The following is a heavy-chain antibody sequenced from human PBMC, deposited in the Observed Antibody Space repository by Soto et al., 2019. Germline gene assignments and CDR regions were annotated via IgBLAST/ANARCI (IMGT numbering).Heavy chain of an antibody. CDR2: ITSSSSYI. CDR3: ARDSPGYNSAGDEAYYMDV. J-gene: IGHJ6*03. D-gene: IGHD6-19*01. CDR1: GFTFSDYS. V-gene: IGHV3-21*01. Sequence: EVQLVESGGGLVRPGGSLRLSCAASGFTFSDYSMNWVRQAPGKGLEWVSFITSSSSYIYYADSVKGRFTISRDNAKNSLYLETSSLRDDDTAVYFCARDSPGYNSAGDEAYYMDVWGKGTTVTVS.